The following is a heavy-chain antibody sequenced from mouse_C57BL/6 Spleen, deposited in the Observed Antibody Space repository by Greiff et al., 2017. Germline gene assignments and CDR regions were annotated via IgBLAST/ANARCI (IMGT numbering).Heavy chain of an antibody. CDR2: IDPSDSYP. J-gene: IGHJ3*01. CDR1: GYTFTSYW. Sequence: QVQLQQPGAELVMPGASVKLSCKASGYTFTSYWMHWVKQRPGQGLEWIGEIDPSDSYPNYNQKFKGKSTLTVDKSSSTAYMQLSSLTSEDSAVYYCARLEDYDGAYWGQGTLVTVSA. CDR3: ARLEDYDGAY. V-gene: IGHV1-69*01. D-gene: IGHD2-4*01.